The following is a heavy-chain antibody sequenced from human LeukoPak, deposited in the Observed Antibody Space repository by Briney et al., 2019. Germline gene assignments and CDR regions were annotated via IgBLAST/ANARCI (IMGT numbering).Heavy chain of an antibody. D-gene: IGHD3-22*01. CDR2: IIPIFGTA. Sequence: SVKVSCKASGGTFSSYAISWVRQAPGQGLEWMGGIIPIFGTANYARKFQGRVTITTDESTSTAYMELSSLRSEDTAVYYCARTSFGNYYDSSGYPHYYYYYMDVWGKGTTVTVSS. V-gene: IGHV1-69*05. CDR1: GGTFSSYA. CDR3: ARTSFGNYYDSSGYPHYYYYYMDV. J-gene: IGHJ6*03.